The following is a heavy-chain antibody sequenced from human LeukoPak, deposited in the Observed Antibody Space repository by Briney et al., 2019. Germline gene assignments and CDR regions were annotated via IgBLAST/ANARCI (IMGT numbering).Heavy chain of an antibody. CDR1: GGSISSGGYY. Sequence: SETLSLTCTVSGGSISSGGYYWSWIRQHPGKGLEWIGYIYYSGSTYYNPSLKSRVTISVDTSKNQFSLKLSSVTAADTAVYYCAREYSIFGVVDWGQGTLVTVSS. CDR3: AREYSIFGVVD. CDR2: IYYSGST. D-gene: IGHD3-3*01. J-gene: IGHJ4*02. V-gene: IGHV4-30-4*08.